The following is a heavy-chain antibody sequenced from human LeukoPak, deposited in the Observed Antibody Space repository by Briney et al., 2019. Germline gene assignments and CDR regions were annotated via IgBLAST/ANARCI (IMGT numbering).Heavy chain of an antibody. CDR3: ARVNGQQLAIDY. J-gene: IGHJ4*02. V-gene: IGHV1-46*01. CDR1: GYTFTTYY. CDR2: IKPGGGST. D-gene: IGHD6-13*01. Sequence: EASVKVSCKASGYTFTTYYIHWVRQAPGQGLEWMGIIKPGGGSTSYAQKFQGRVTMTRDTSTSTVYMEVSSLRSEDTAVYYCARVNGQQLAIDYWGQGTLVSVSS.